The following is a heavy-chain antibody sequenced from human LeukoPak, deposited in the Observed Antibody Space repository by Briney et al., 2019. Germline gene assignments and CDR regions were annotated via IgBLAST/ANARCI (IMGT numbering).Heavy chain of an antibody. CDR3: ARDGYNDAFDI. D-gene: IGHD5-24*01. V-gene: IGHV3-48*03. CDR1: GFTFSSYE. J-gene: IGHJ3*02. Sequence: GGSLRLSCAASGFTFSSYEMNWVRQAPGKGLEWVSYISSSGSTIYYADSVKGRFTISRDNAKNSLYLQMNSLRAEDTAVYYCARDGYNDAFDIWAKGQWSPSLQ. CDR2: ISSSGSTI.